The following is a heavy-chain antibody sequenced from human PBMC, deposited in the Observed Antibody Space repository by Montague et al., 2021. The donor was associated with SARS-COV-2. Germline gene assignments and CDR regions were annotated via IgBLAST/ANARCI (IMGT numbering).Heavy chain of an antibody. V-gene: IGHV4-39*07. J-gene: IGHJ6*02. CDR3: ARVGRQQLVRLSGMDV. Sequence: SETLSLTCTVSGGSISSSSYYWGWIRQPPGKGLEWIGSIYYSGSTYYNPSLKSRVTISVDTSTNQFSLKLSSVTAADTAVYYCARVGRQQLVRLSGMDVWGQGTIVIVSS. CDR2: IYYSGST. D-gene: IGHD6-13*01. CDR1: GGSISSSSYY.